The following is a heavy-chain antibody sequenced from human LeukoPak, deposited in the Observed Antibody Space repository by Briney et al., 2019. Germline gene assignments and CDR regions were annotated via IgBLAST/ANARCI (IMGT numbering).Heavy chain of an antibody. D-gene: IGHD2-2*01. CDR2: IKSGTATTTR. J-gene: IGHJ6*04. V-gene: IGHV3-15*01. Sequence: PRVSLRLSCAASGFTVTSYAMSWVRPAPGKGLEWGSRIKSGTATTTRDYAAPVTSMFTISRDDSRNTLYLLMNSLKTEDTAVYYCTTSGQLPRYYYCYGMDVWGKGTTVTVP. CDR1: GFTVTSYA. CDR3: TTSGQLPRYYYCYGMDV.